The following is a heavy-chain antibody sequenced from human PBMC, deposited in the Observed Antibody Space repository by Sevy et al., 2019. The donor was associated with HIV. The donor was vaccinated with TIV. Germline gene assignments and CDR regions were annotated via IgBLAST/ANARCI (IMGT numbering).Heavy chain of an antibody. CDR2: INPNSDGT. Sequence: ASVKVSCKASAYSFTAYYVHWVRQAPGQGLEWMGWINPNSDGTNYARRFQGRVTMSTDTSISTAYMELSSLRADDTAVYSCARDRMVVGGGGGLDVWGQGTTVTVSS. D-gene: IGHD3-16*01. J-gene: IGHJ6*02. CDR1: AYSFTAYY. V-gene: IGHV1-2*02. CDR3: ARDRMVVGGGGGLDV.